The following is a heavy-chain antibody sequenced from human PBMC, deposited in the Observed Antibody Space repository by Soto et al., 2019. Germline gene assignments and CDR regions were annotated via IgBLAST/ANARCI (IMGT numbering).Heavy chain of an antibody. CDR2: IWYDGSNK. Sequence: GGSLRLSCAASGFTFISYGMHWVLQAPCKGLEWVAVIWYDGSNKYYADSVKGRFTISRDNSKNTLYLQMNSLRAEDTAVYYCARDISTRRRQNWFDPWGQGT. J-gene: IGHJ5*02. CDR1: GFTFISYG. CDR3: ARDISTRRRQNWFDP. V-gene: IGHV3-33*01.